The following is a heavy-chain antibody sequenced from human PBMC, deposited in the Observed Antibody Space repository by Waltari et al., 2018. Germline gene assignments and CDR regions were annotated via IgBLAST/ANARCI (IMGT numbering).Heavy chain of an antibody. J-gene: IGHJ4*02. Sequence: QVQLLQWGAGLLKPSETLSLTCAVSGEWYTINYWSWIRQSPGKGLEWIGEINHSGKTNYNPFLKSRVTISVDTSKKQVSLSLSSVTAADTAVYYCARLLIEDSGFGWYSFDYWGQGSPVIVSS. CDR2: INHSGKT. V-gene: IGHV4-34*01. CDR3: ARLLIEDSGFGWYSFDY. CDR1: GEWYTINY. D-gene: IGHD6-19*01.